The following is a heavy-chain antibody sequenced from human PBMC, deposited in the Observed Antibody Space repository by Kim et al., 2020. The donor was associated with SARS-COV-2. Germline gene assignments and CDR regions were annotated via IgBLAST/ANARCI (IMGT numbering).Heavy chain of an antibody. CDR2: T. D-gene: IGHD3-10*01. Sequence: TRYTPSFQGQVTSSADKSISTAYLQWGSLKASDTAMYYCARQAPGGGVDPWGQGTLVTVSS. J-gene: IGHJ5*02. V-gene: IGHV5-51*01. CDR3: ARQAPGGGVDP.